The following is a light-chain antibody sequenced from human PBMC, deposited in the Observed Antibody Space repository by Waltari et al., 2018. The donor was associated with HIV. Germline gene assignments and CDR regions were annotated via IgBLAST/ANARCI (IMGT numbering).Light chain of an antibody. V-gene: IGLV4-69*01. J-gene: IGLJ2*01. CDR1: TGPSNYA. CDR3: QTWGSGIQEV. Sequence: QLVLTQSPSASASLGASAKLPCTLSTGPSNYAIAWHQQQPGKGLRYLMKLKSDGSHIKGDGTPDRFSGSSSGAERYLTISSLQSEDEADYYCQTWGSGIQEVFGGGTKMTVL. CDR2: LKSDGSH.